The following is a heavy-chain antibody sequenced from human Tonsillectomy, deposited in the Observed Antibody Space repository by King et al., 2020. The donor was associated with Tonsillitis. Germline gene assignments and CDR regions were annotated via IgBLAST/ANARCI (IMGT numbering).Heavy chain of an antibody. CDR2: IYPADSDT. CDR3: ARNLGYCSSTSCYNYWFDP. V-gene: IGHV5-51*03. J-gene: IGHJ5*02. D-gene: IGHD2-2*02. CDR1: GYSFSSYW. Sequence: VQLVESGAELKKPGESLKISCKGSGYSFSSYWIGWVRQMPGKGLEWMGIIYPADSDTRYSPSFQGQITISADKSISTAYLQWSSLKASDTAIYYCARNLGYCSSTSCYNYWFDPWGQGTLVTVPS.